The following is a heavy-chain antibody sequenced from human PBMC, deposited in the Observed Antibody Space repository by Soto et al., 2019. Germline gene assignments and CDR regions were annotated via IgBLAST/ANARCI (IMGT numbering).Heavy chain of an antibody. CDR3: VKDRRSTRRAMDV. CDR1: GFTFSSCA. CDR2: ISSNGAGT. Sequence: GSLRLSCSASGFTFSSCAMHWVRQAAGKGLEYVSGISSNGAGTYYAESVKDRFTISRDNSRNTLFLQVNSLTGEDTAVYYCVKDRRSTRRAMDVWGQGTTVTVS. D-gene: IGHD2-2*01. J-gene: IGHJ6*02. V-gene: IGHV3-64D*06.